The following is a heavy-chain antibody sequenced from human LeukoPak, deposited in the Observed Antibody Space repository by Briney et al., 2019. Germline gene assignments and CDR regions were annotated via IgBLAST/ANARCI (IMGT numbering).Heavy chain of an antibody. Sequence: ASVKVSCKASGYTFTSYGISWVRQAPGQGLEWMGWISAYNGNTNYAQKLQGRVTMTTDTSTSTDYMELRSLRSDDTAVYYCARDRYCTNGVCPVYYYYGMDVWGQGTTVTVSS. CDR3: ARDRYCTNGVCPVYYYYGMDV. CDR1: GYTFTSYG. J-gene: IGHJ6*02. D-gene: IGHD2-8*01. V-gene: IGHV1-18*01. CDR2: ISAYNGNT.